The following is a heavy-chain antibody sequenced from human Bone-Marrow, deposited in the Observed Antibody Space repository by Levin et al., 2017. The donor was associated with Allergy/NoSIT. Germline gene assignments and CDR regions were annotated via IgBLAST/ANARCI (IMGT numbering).Heavy chain of an antibody. CDR1: GGTFSSYA. CDR3: ARDNNSPPNYYDSSGYFFRRFDP. J-gene: IGHJ5*02. V-gene: IGHV1-69*13. D-gene: IGHD3-22*01. Sequence: SVKVSCKASGGTFSSYAISWVRQAPGQGLEWMGGIIPIFGTANYAQKFQGRVTITADESTSTAYMELSSLRSEDTAVYYCARDNNSPPNYYDSSGYFFRRFDPWGQGTLVTVSS. CDR2: IIPIFGTA.